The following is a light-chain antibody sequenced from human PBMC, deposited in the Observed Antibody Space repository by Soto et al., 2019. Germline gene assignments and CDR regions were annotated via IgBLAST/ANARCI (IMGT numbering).Light chain of an antibody. CDR1: QSVNRF. CDR3: HHYVGSPWA. CDR2: GAS. J-gene: IGKJ1*01. V-gene: IGKV3-20*01. Sequence: EIVLTQSPGTLSLSPGERATLSCRASQSVNRFLAWFQQKPGQVPRLLIYGASNRATGIPDRFSGSGSETDFTLTITRLEPEYFAVYYCHHYVGSPWAFGQGTKLDIK.